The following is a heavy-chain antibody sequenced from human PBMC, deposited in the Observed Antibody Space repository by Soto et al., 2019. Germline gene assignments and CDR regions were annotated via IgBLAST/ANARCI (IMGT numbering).Heavy chain of an antibody. J-gene: IGHJ4*02. D-gene: IGHD3-3*01. CDR2: ISHDGSNK. CDR1: GFTFFSYG. Sequence: GGSLRLSCAASGFTFFSYGMHWVRQAPGKGLEWVAVISHDGSNKYYADSVKGRFTISRDNSKNTLYLQMNSLRAEDTAVYYCAKDRAGDIYVAARSGLDYWGQGTLVTVSS. CDR3: AKDRAGDIYVAARSGLDY. V-gene: IGHV3-30*18.